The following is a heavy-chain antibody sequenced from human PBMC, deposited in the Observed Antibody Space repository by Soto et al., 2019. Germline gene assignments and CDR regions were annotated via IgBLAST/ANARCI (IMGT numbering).Heavy chain of an antibody. D-gene: IGHD4-17*01. CDR1: GGTFSSYT. Sequence: QVQLVQSGAEVKKPGSSVKVSCKASGGTFSSYTISWVRQAPGQGLEWMGRIIPILGIANYAQKFQGRVTITADKSTSTAYMELSSLRSEDTAVYYGATTSDYGDYAFDYWGQGTLVTVSS. J-gene: IGHJ4*02. CDR2: IIPILGIA. V-gene: IGHV1-69*02. CDR3: ATTSDYGDYAFDY.